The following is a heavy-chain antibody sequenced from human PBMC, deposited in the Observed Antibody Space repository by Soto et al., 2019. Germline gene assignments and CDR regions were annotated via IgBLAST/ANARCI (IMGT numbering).Heavy chain of an antibody. CDR3: ARTSLGRLVVTSRRFDY. Sequence: QVPLVQSGAEVKKPGASVKVSCKASGYTFTSYAMHWVRQAPGQRLEWMGWINAGNGNTKYSQKFQGRVTITRDTSASTAYMELSSLRSEDTAVYYCARTSLGRLVVTSRRFDYWGQGTLVTVSS. D-gene: IGHD2-21*02. CDR1: GYTFTSYA. V-gene: IGHV1-3*01. CDR2: INAGNGNT. J-gene: IGHJ4*02.